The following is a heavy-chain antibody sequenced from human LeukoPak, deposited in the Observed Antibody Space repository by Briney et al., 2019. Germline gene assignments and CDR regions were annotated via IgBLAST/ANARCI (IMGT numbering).Heavy chain of an antibody. CDR3: ARHSRVGVSGWIAARPVLYYMDV. Sequence: GGSLRLSCAASGFTFSSYWMSWVRQAPGKGLEWVANIKQDGSEKYYVDSVKGRFTISRDNAKNSLYLQMNSLRAEDTAVYYCARHSRVGVSGWIAARPVLYYMDVWGKGTTVTVSS. D-gene: IGHD6-6*01. V-gene: IGHV3-7*01. J-gene: IGHJ6*03. CDR1: GFTFSSYW. CDR2: IKQDGSEK.